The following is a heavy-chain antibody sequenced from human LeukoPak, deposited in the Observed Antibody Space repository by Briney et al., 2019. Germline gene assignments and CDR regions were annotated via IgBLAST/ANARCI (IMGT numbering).Heavy chain of an antibody. CDR2: IYPGDSDT. V-gene: IGHV5-51*01. CDR1: GYSFSTYC. D-gene: IGHD3-10*01. Sequence: GESLKISCKGSGYSFSTYCIAWVRQMPGKGLEWMGIIYPGDSDTRYSPSFQGLVTISADKSISTAYLQRSSLKASDTAMYYCARLYGSGSFYTHFDNWGQGTLVTVSS. J-gene: IGHJ4*02. CDR3: ARLYGSGSFYTHFDN.